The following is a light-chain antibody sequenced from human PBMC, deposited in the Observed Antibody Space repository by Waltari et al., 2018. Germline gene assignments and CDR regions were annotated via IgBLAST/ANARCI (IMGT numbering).Light chain of an antibody. J-gene: IGKJ1*01. CDR3: HQYYSSPWT. CDR2: WAS. Sequence: DIVMTQSPDSLAVSLGQTANISCKSSQNLFYDSSNKNYLAWYQQKPGLPPKLLIYWASTRHSGISDRFSGSGSGTHFTLTISDVQAEDVAVYYCHQYYSSPWTFGQGTKVEIK. V-gene: IGKV4-1*01. CDR1: QNLFYDSSNKNY.